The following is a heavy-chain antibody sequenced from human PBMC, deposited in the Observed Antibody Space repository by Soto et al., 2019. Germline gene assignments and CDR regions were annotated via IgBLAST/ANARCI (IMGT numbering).Heavy chain of an antibody. J-gene: IGHJ5*02. CDR2: ISSSGNTI. CDR3: AKMSSENYYDPVCS. V-gene: IGHV3-11*01. CDR1: GFTFSDYY. D-gene: IGHD3-22*01. Sequence: QVQLVESGGGVVKTSGSLRIACAASGFTFSDYYMSWVRQAPGKGLEWVSYISSSGNTIYYADSVKGRFTISRDNAKNSVYLQMNSLRAEDTALYFCAKMSSENYYDPVCSCGQGTLVTVSS.